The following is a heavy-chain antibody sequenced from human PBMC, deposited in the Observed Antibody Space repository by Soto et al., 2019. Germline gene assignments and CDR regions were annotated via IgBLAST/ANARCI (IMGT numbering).Heavy chain of an antibody. J-gene: IGHJ6*02. CDR2: ISAYNGNT. Sequence: ASVKVSCKASGYTFTSYGISWVRQAPGQGLEWMGWISAYNGNTNYAQKLQGRVTMTTDTSTSTAYMELRSLRSDDTAVYYCARERIVVVPAAIYYYYGMDVWGQRTTVTVSS. CDR1: GYTFTSYG. V-gene: IGHV1-18*01. D-gene: IGHD2-2*01. CDR3: ARERIVVVPAAIYYYYGMDV.